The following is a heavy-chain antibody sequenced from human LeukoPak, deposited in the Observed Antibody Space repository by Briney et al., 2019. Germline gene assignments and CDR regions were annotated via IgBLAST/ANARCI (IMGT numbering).Heavy chain of an antibody. Sequence: GGSLRLSCAVSGFTFSNEAMGWVRQLRGGGLGWVSTISPGGGTTYYAESMKGRFTISRDNAKNSLYLQMNSLRAEDTAVYYCARDRSSGYDDAFDIWGQGTMVTVSS. CDR3: ARDRSSGYDDAFDI. CDR2: ISPGGGTT. V-gene: IGHV3-23*01. CDR1: GFTFSNEA. J-gene: IGHJ3*02. D-gene: IGHD5-12*01.